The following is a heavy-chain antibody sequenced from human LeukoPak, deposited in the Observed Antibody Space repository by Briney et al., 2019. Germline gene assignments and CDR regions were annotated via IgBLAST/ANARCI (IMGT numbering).Heavy chain of an antibody. CDR1: GLSFGDYT. CDR2: ISRNGAAT. Sequence: GGSLGLSCEASGLSFGDYTMHWVRQAPGKGLEWVSLISRNGAATKYADSVRGRFTISRDNSKNSLYLQMNSLNTEDTALYYCARDRGVDTAMVNWFDPWGQGTLVTVSS. D-gene: IGHD5-18*01. J-gene: IGHJ5*02. CDR3: ARDRGVDTAMVNWFDP. V-gene: IGHV3-43*01.